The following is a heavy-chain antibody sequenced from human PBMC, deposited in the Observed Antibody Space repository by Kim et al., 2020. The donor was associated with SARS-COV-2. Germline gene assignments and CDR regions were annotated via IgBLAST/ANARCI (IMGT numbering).Heavy chain of an antibody. Sequence: GGSLRLSCAASGFTFSSYSMNWVRQAPGKGLEWVSYISSSSSTIYYADSVKGRFTISRDNAKNSLYLQMNSLRAEDTAVYYCASALQRIAAAGYRPRDYYYYGMDVWGQGTTVTVSS. D-gene: IGHD6-13*01. V-gene: IGHV3-48*04. CDR3: ASALQRIAAAGYRPRDYYYYGMDV. J-gene: IGHJ6*02. CDR1: GFTFSSYS. CDR2: ISSSSSTI.